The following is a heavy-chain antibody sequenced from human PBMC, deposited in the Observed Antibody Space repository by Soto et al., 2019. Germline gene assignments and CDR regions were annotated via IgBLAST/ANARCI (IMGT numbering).Heavy chain of an antibody. V-gene: IGHV3-53*01. Sequence: PGGSLRLSCAASEFTVSSSYMSWVRQAPGKGLEWVSVIYNFGSTYYADSVKGRFTISRDNSKNTLYLQMNSLRAEDTAVYYCARDCPTNYGDACMDVWGQGTTVTVSS. J-gene: IGHJ6*02. CDR3: ARDCPTNYGDACMDV. CDR1: EFTVSSSY. CDR2: IYNFGST. D-gene: IGHD4-17*01.